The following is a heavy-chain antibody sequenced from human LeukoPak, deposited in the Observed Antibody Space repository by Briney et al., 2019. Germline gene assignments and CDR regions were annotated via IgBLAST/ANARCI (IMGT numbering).Heavy chain of an antibody. CDR3: ARLGYLGYCSSSSCLFDR. J-gene: IGHJ4*02. Sequence: SETLSLTCTVSGGSISSSNYYCGWIRQPPGKGLEWIGSIYYSGTTYYNPSLKSRVTMSVDTSKNQLSLKLSSVTAADTAVYYCARLGYLGYCSSSSCLFDRWGQGTLVTVSS. CDR2: IYYSGTT. V-gene: IGHV4-39*01. CDR1: GGSISSSNYY. D-gene: IGHD2-2*01.